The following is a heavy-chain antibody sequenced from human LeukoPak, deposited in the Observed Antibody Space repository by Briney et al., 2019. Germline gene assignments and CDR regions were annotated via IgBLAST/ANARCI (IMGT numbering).Heavy chain of an antibody. D-gene: IGHD5-18*01. V-gene: IGHV3-7*01. Sequence: GGSLRLSCAASGFTFSDSWMTWVRQAPGRGLEWVAKIKEDGTKTHYVDFVKGRFTISRDNAKNSLYLQMNSLRAEDTAIYYCTNLHYNYVFYWGQGTQVTVSS. CDR3: TNLHYNYVFY. CDR2: IKEDGTKT. J-gene: IGHJ4*02. CDR1: GFTFSDSW.